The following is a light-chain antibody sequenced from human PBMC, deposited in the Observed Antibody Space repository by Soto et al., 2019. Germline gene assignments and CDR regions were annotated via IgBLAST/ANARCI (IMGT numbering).Light chain of an antibody. J-gene: IGLJ2*01. CDR1: SSNIGSNF. CDR3: AAWDDSLSGVV. CDR2: RNN. V-gene: IGLV1-47*01. Sequence: QSVLTQPPSASGTPGQRVTISCSGSSSNIGSNFVYWYQQLPGTAPKLLIYRNNQRPSGVPERFSGSKSGTSASLASSGLRYEDEADYYCAAWDDSLSGVVFGGGTKLTVL.